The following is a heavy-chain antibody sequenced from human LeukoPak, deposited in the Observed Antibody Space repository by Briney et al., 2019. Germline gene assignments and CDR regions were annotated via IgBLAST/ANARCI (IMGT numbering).Heavy chain of an antibody. CDR2: IYSNENT. V-gene: IGHV4-4*07. CDR1: GRSITSYY. D-gene: IGHD1-26*01. J-gene: IGHJ4*02. CDR3: ARGGNTPYYFDD. Sequence: SETLSLTCTVAGRSITSYYWSCIRQPAGKGLEWIGRIYSNENTNYNPSLKSRVTMSVDTSKNQFSLKLSSVTAADTAVYYCARGGNTPYYFDDWGQGTLVTVSS.